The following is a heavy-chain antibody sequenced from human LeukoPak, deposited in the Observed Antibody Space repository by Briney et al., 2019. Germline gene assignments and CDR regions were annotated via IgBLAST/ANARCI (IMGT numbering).Heavy chain of an antibody. CDR2: ISAYSGNT. D-gene: IGHD2-8*01. CDR1: GYTFTSYG. V-gene: IGHV1-18*01. Sequence: ASVKVSCKASGYTFTSYGISWVRQAPGQGLEWMGWISAYSGNTNYAQKLQGRVTMTTDTSTSTAYMELRSLRSDDTAVYYCARSDIVLMVYADWGQGTLVTVSS. J-gene: IGHJ4*02. CDR3: ARSDIVLMVYAD.